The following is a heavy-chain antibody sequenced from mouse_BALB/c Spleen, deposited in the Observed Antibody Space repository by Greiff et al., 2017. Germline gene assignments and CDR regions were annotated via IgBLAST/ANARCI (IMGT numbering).Heavy chain of an antibody. Sequence: VQLQQPGAELVKPGASVKLSCKASGYTFTSYWMHWVKQRPGQGLEWIGEIDPSDSYTNYNQKFKGKATLTVDKSSSTDYMQLSSLTSEDSAVYYCARKYGNYRDYWGQGTTLTVSS. CDR1: GYTFTSYW. V-gene: IGHV1-69*02. J-gene: IGHJ2*01. D-gene: IGHD2-10*02. CDR2: IDPSDSYT. CDR3: ARKYGNYRDY.